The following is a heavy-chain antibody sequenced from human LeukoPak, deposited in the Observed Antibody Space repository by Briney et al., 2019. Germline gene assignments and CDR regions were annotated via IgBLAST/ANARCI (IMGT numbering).Heavy chain of an antibody. Sequence: GGSLRLSCAASGFAVFSNYMNWVRQAPGKGLEWVSFIYSDNTHYSDSVKGRFTISRDNSKNTLYLQMNTLRAEDTAVYYCARRAGAYSHPYDYWGQGTLVTVSS. D-gene: IGHD4/OR15-4a*01. CDR1: GFAVFSNY. CDR2: IYSDNT. CDR3: ARRAGAYSHPYDY. V-gene: IGHV3-53*01. J-gene: IGHJ4*02.